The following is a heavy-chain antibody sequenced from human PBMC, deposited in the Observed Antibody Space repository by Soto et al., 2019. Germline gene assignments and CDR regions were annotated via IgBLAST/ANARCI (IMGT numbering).Heavy chain of an antibody. CDR3: AKDDYGGNWFDP. D-gene: IGHD4-17*01. CDR2: ISGSGGST. V-gene: IGHV3-23*01. CDR1: GFTFSSYA. J-gene: IGHJ5*02. Sequence: GGSLRLSCAASGFTFSSYAMSWVRPAPGKGLEWVSAISGSGGSTYYADSVKGRFTISRDNSKNTLYLQMNTLRAEDTCVYYCAKDDYGGNWFDPWGQGTLVTVSS.